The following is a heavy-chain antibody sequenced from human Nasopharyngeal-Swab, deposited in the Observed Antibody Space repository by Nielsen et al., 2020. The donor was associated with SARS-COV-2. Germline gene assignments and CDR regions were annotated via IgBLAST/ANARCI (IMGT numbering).Heavy chain of an antibody. D-gene: IGHD6-13*01. J-gene: IGHJ6*03. V-gene: IGHV3-48*03. CDR3: ARGARVSFLESSYYMDV. CDR2: ISSSGSTI. Sequence: GESLKISCAASGFTFSSYEMNWVRQAPGKGLEWVSYISSSGSTIYYADSVKGRFTISRDNAKNSLYLQMNSLRAEDTAVYYCARGARVSFLESSYYMDVWGKGTTVTVSS. CDR1: GFTFSSYE.